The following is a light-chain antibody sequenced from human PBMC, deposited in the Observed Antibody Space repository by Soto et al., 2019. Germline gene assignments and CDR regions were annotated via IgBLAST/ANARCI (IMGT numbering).Light chain of an antibody. CDR1: QNLGDGR. CDR3: QEHASI. CDR2: DAS. V-gene: IGKV3-20*01. Sequence: VLTQSPGTLSLSPGERATLSCRANQNLGDGRLAWYQQKPGQPPTLLIYDASTRATGIPDRFSGSGSGTDFTLTISRLEPEDFAVYYCQEHASIFGQGTRLEIK. J-gene: IGKJ5*01.